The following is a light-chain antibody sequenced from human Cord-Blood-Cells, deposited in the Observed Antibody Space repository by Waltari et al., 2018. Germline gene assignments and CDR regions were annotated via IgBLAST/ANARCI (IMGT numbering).Light chain of an antibody. CDR1: QSISSY. CDR3: QQSYSTPQGLT. CDR2: AAS. Sequence: DIQMTQSPSSLSASVGDRVTITCRASQSISSYLNWYQQKPGKAPKLLIYAASSLQSGDPSRFRGSGSGTDFTLTISSLQPEDFATYYCQQSYSTPQGLTFGGGTKVEIK. J-gene: IGKJ4*01. V-gene: IGKV1-39*01.